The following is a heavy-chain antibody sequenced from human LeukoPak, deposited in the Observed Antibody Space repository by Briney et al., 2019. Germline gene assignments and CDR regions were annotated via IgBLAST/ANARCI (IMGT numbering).Heavy chain of an antibody. V-gene: IGHV4-34*01. D-gene: IGHD3-22*01. J-gene: IGHJ4*02. Sequence: SETLSLTCAVYGGSFSGYYWSWIRQPPGKGLEWIGDINYSGSTNYNPSLKSRVIISVDTPKYQFSLKLPSVTAADTAVYYRARRESYYYDSSDYSLFDYWGRGTLVTVSS. CDR1: GGSFSGYY. CDR3: ARRESYYYDSSDYSLFDY. CDR2: INYSGST.